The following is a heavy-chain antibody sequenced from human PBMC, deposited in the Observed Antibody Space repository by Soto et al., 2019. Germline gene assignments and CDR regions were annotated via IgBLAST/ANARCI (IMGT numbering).Heavy chain of an antibody. V-gene: IGHV4-39*01. CDR3: AVTPLRFLEWLFDY. CDR2: IYYSGST. D-gene: IGHD3-3*01. CDR1: DGKSGGSGGC. J-gene: IGHJ4*02. Sequence: PSVTNCVTCSVADGKSGGSGGCWGWIKKPPGKGLEWIGSIYYSGSTYYNPSLKSRVTISVDTSKNQFSLKLSSVTAADTAVYYCAVTPLRFLEWLFDYWGQGTLVTVSS.